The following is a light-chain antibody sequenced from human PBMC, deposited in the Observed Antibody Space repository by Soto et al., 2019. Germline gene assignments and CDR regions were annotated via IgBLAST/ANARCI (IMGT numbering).Light chain of an antibody. V-gene: IGLV2-8*01. CDR2: EVT. CDR3: SSYAGSNNFV. J-gene: IGLJ1*01. CDR1: SSDVGGYAY. Sequence: QSVLTQPPSASGSPGQSGTISCTGTSSDVGGYAYVSWYQQHPGKSPKLMIYEVTKRPSWVPDRFSGSKSGNTSSLTVSGIQAEDEADYYCSSYAGSNNFVFGTGTK.